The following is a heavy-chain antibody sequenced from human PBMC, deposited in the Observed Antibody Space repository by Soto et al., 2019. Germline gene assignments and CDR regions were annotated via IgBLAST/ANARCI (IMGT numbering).Heavy chain of an antibody. J-gene: IGHJ4*02. Sequence: QVQLQESGPGLVKPSQTLSLTCTVSGGSISSGGTGSYWTWIRQLPGKGLGWIGYIYYTGNTYYNPSLKSCPTISIDTSENQFSLKLTSVTAADTAVYFCASGHDAYKVRYWGQGTLVTVSS. D-gene: IGHD1-1*01. V-gene: IGHV4-31*03. CDR2: IYYTGNT. CDR3: ASGHDAYKVRY. CDR1: GGSISSGGTGSY.